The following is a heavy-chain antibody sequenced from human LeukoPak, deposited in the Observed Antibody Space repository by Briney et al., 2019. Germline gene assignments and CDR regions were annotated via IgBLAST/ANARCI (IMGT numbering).Heavy chain of an antibody. D-gene: IGHD3-3*01. CDR2: IYYSGST. J-gene: IGHJ4*02. CDR3: ARLGLRFLEWLISY. V-gene: IGHV4-39*01. CDR1: GGSISSSSYY. Sequence: PSETLSLTCTVSGGSISSSSYYWGWIRQPPGKGLEWIGSIYYSGSTYYNPSLKSRVTISVDTSKNQFSLKLSSVPAADTAVYYCARLGLRFLEWLISYWGQGTLVTVSS.